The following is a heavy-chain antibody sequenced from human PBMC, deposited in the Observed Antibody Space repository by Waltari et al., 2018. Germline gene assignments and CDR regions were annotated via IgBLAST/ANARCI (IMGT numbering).Heavy chain of an antibody. CDR3: ARHGYSGGWFDP. J-gene: IGHJ5*02. CDR1: GASISSSNYY. V-gene: IGHV4-39*01. Sequence: QLQLQESGPGLVKPSETLSLTCSVSGASISSSNYYWGWIRQPPGKGLEWIGSMFNGGSTYYNPSLKSRVTISVDTSKNQFYLRLNSVTAADTAIYYCARHGYSGGWFDPWGQGTLVTVSS. CDR2: MFNGGST. D-gene: IGHD4-17*01.